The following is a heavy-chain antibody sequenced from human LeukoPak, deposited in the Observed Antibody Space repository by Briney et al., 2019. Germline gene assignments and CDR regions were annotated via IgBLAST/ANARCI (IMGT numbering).Heavy chain of an antibody. Sequence: ASVKVSCKASGYTFTGYYMHWVRQAPGQGLEWMGWINPNSGGTNYAQKFQGRVTMTRDTSTSTVYMELSSLRSEDTAVYYCAREDNYYYYGMDVWGQGTTVTVSS. J-gene: IGHJ6*02. CDR3: AREDNYYYYGMDV. D-gene: IGHD2-15*01. V-gene: IGHV1-2*02. CDR2: INPNSGGT. CDR1: GYTFTGYY.